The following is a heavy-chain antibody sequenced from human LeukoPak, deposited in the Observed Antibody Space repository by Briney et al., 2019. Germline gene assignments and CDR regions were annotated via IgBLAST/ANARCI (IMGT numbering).Heavy chain of an antibody. J-gene: IGHJ6*03. CDR2: ISGSGDTT. D-gene: IGHD5/OR15-5a*01. CDR3: AKALRAGHRPVYTYYYMDV. V-gene: IGHV3-23*01. CDR1: EFTSNSYA. Sequence: GGSLRLSCAASEFTSNSYAMNWVRQAPGKGLEWVSTISGSGDTTYYADSVRGRFTISRDKSKNTVFLQMNSLRADDTAVYYCAKALRAGHRPVYTYYYMDVWGKGTTVTVS.